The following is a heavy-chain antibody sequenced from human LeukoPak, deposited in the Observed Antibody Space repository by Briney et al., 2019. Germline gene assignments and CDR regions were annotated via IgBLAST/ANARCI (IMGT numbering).Heavy chain of an antibody. Sequence: GGSLRLSCVASEFTFRSYDMHWVRQAPGKGLEWVAVISYDGSNKDYADSVKGRFTISRDNTKNTLFLQMNSLRAEDTAVYYCAKVRKRADSSGWFDCFDPWGQGTLVTVSS. D-gene: IGHD6-19*01. V-gene: IGHV3-30*18. J-gene: IGHJ5*02. CDR3: AKVRKRADSSGWFDCFDP. CDR1: EFTFRSYD. CDR2: ISYDGSNK.